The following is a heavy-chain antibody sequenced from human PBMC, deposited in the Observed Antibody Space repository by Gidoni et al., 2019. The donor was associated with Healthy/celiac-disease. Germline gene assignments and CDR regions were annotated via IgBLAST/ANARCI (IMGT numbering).Heavy chain of an antibody. D-gene: IGHD4-4*01. CDR2: ISSSSSTI. J-gene: IGHJ6*02. V-gene: IGHV3-48*02. CDR1: GFTFSSYS. Sequence: EVQLVESGGGLVQPGGSLRLSCAASGFTFSSYSMNWVRQAPGKGLEWVSYISSSSSTIYYADSVKGRFTISRDNAKNSLYLQMNSLRDEDTAVYYCARDPYSNYDYYYYGMDVWGQGTTVTVSS. CDR3: ARDPYSNYDYYYYGMDV.